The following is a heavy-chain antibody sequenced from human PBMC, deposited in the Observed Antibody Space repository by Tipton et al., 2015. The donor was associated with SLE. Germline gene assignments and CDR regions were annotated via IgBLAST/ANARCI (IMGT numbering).Heavy chain of an antibody. CDR2: IGTRVYGGTT. Sequence: VQLVQSGAEVKKPGSSVKVSCKVSVFTFTSYALSWVRQPPGKGLEWVGFIGTRVYGGTTKYAASVRCRFTISRDDSNSIVYLELNSLKTEDTALYYCARVSTWNDRDYWGRVTLVTVSS. CDR3: ARVSTWNDRDY. CDR1: VFTFTSYA. J-gene: IGHJ4*02. D-gene: IGHD2/OR15-2a*01. V-gene: IGHV3-49*02.